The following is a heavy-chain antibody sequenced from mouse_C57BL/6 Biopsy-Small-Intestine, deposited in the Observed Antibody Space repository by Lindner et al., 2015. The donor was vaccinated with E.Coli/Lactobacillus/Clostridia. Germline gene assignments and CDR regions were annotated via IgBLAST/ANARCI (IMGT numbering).Heavy chain of an antibody. D-gene: IGHD2-5*01. J-gene: IGHJ1*01. CDR1: GGIFSSYS. CDR2: SIPVLGIT. CDR3: ARVTAVDDTLPHPWYFDL. V-gene: IGHV1-4*02. Sequence: SVKVSCKASGGIFSSYSLYWVRQAPGQGLEWMGRSIPVLGITDCSQKFQGRLTITADIATRTAYMELSSLRSEDTAIYYCARVTAVDDTLPHPWYFDLWGPGTLVTVSS.